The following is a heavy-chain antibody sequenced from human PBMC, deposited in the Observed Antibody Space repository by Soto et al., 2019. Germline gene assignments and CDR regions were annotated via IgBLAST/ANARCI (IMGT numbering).Heavy chain of an antibody. Sequence: QVQLQESDPGLVKPSETLSLTCTVSGGSISSYYWSWIRQPPGKGLEWIGYIYYSGSTNYNPSLKSPVTISVDTSKNQFSLKLSSVTAADTPVYYCASRYGFWGGYLSYYYMDVWGKGTTVTVSS. CDR3: ASRYGFWGGYLSYYYMDV. CDR1: GGSISSYY. V-gene: IGHV4-59*08. CDR2: IYYSGST. J-gene: IGHJ6*03. D-gene: IGHD3-3*01.